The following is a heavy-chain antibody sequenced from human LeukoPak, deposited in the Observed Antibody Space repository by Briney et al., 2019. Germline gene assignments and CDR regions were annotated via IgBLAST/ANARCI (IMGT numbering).Heavy chain of an antibody. V-gene: IGHV1-46*01. CDR3: ARGEEGLRLFDY. J-gene: IGHJ4*02. CDR1: GYTFTSYY. D-gene: IGHD4-17*01. CDR2: INPSGGST. Sequence: GASVKVSCKASGYTFTSYYMHWVRQAPGQGLEWMGIINPSGGSTSYAQKFQGRVTMTRATATSTVYMELSSLRSEDTAVYYCARGEEGLRLFDYWGQGTLVTVSS.